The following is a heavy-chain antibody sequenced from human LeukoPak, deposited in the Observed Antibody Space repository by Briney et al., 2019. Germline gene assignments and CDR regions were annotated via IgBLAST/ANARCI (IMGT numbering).Heavy chain of an antibody. J-gene: IGHJ4*02. CDR2: ISPSGNSI. CDR3: ARDESIGSYS. Sequence: GGSLRLSCAASGFTFSSYEMNWVRQAPGKGLEWVSYISPSGNSILYADSVKGRLTISRDNAKNSLILQMNSLTAEGTAVYYCARDESIGSYSWGQGTLVTVSS. D-gene: IGHD1-26*01. V-gene: IGHV3-48*03. CDR1: GFTFSSYE.